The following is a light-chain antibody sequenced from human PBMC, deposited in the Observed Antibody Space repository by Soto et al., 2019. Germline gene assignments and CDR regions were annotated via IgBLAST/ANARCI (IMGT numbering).Light chain of an antibody. J-gene: IGKJ5*01. CDR1: QSVRTY. CDR3: QQYGSSPRT. CDR2: GAS. Sequence: EIVLTQSPGTLSLSPGERVTLSCRASQSVRTYLAWYQQKPGQAPRLLIHGASSRATGIPDRFSGSGSGTDFTLTISRLEPEDFAVYYCQQYGSSPRTFGQGTRLEIK. V-gene: IGKV3-20*01.